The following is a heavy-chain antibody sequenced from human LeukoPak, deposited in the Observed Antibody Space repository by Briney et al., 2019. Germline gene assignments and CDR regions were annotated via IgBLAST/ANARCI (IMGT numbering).Heavy chain of an antibody. Sequence: ASVKXSCKASGYTFTSYGISWVRQAPGQGLEWMGWISAYNGNTNYAQKLQGRVTMTTDTSTSTVYMELSRLRSEDTAVYYCATMXYGSGNYYNSDYWGQGTLVTVSS. V-gene: IGHV1-18*01. CDR2: ISAYNGNT. CDR3: ATMXYGSGNYYNSDY. CDR1: GYTFTSYG. D-gene: IGHD3-10*01. J-gene: IGHJ4*02.